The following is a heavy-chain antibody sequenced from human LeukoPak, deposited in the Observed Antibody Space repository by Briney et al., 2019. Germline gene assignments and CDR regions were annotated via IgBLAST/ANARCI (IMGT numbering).Heavy chain of an antibody. CDR2: INHSGST. Sequence: SETLSLTCAVYGGSFSGYYWSWIRQPPGKGLEWIGEINHSGSTNYNPSLKSRVTISVDTSKNQFSLKPSSVTAADTAVYYCARGRTMVRGVYMDVWGKGTTVTVSS. D-gene: IGHD3-10*01. V-gene: IGHV4-34*01. CDR1: GGSFSGYY. CDR3: ARGRTMVRGVYMDV. J-gene: IGHJ6*03.